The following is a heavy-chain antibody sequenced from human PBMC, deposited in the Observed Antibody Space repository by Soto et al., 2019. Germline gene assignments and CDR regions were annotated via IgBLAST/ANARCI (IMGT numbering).Heavy chain of an antibody. CDR2: LYYSGST. V-gene: IGHV4-31*03. CDR1: GGSISSGGQY. D-gene: IGHD6-13*01. J-gene: IGHJ5*02. CDR3: ARGVAAAGKRYNWFDP. Sequence: QVQLQESGPGLVKPSQTLSLTCTVSGGSISSGGQYWSWIRQHPGKGLEWVGYLYYSGSTYYNPALKSRVTISVDTSKNQFSLKLSSVTAADTAVYYCARGVAAAGKRYNWFDPWGQGTLVTVSS.